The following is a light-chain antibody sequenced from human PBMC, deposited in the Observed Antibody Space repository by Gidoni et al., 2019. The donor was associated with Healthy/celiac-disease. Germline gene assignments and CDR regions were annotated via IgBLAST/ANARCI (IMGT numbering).Light chain of an antibody. CDR1: SSAVGSDKL. Sequence: QSALTQPASVSGSPGPSITISCTGTSSAVGSDKLVAWYQQHPGKAPKLLMYDGRKRPSGVSNRFSGSKSGNTASLTISGLQAEDEAYYYCCLYAGSSTVFGGGTKRTVL. J-gene: IGLJ3*02. CDR3: CLYAGSSTV. CDR2: DGR. V-gene: IGLV2-23*01.